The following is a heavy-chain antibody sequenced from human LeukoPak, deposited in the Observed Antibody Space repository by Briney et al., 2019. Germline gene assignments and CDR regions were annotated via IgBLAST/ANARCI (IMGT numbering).Heavy chain of an antibody. Sequence: SGGSLRLSCAASGSTFSSYSMNWVRQAPGKGLEWVSYISSSGSTKYYADSVKGRFTISRDNARNSLYLQMNSLRGEDTAVYYCASGAAVGTSRFDFWGQGTLVTVSS. J-gene: IGHJ4*02. V-gene: IGHV3-48*01. CDR3: ASGAAVGTSRFDF. CDR1: GSTFSSYS. D-gene: IGHD6-13*01. CDR2: ISSSGSTK.